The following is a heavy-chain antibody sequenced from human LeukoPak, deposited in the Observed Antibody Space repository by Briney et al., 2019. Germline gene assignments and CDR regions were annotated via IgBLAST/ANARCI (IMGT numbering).Heavy chain of an antibody. Sequence: GGSLRLSCAASGFTFSSYWMSWVRQASGKGLEWVANIKEEGSGKYYVDSVKGRFTISRDNAKNSLYLQMNSLRAEDTAVYYCARIYYDSSGYRLFDYWGQGTLVTVSS. CDR1: GFTFSSYW. CDR2: IKEEGSGK. J-gene: IGHJ4*02. CDR3: ARIYYDSSGYRLFDY. V-gene: IGHV3-7*02. D-gene: IGHD3-22*01.